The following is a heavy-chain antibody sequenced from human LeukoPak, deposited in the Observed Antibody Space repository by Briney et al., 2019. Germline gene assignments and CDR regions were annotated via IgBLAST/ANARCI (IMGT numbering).Heavy chain of an antibody. CDR1: RYSITSGYY. CDR3: ARARKYNGNPNWIDL. J-gene: IGHJ5*02. Sequence: SETLSLTCTVSRYSITSGYYWGWIRQPPGKGLEWIGSFHHSGITSYNPSLKSRVTISVDTSKNHFSLNLSAVTAADTAVYYCARARKYNGNPNWIDLWGQGVLVTVSS. CDR2: FHHSGIT. D-gene: IGHD2-8*01. V-gene: IGHV4-38-2*02.